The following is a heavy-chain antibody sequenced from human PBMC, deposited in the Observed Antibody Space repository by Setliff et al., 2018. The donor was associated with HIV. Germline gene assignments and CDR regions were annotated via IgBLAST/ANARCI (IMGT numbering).Heavy chain of an antibody. Sequence: GGSLRLSCAASGFTFDDYAMHWVRQAPGEGLEWVSLITWDGGSTYYADSVKGRFTISRDNSKNTVDLQMNSLRTEDTAVYYCAKDGDYRNGDYDAFDIWGLGTMVTVSS. CDR3: AKDGDYRNGDYDAFDI. CDR2: ITWDGGST. D-gene: IGHD4-4*01. CDR1: GFTFDDYA. J-gene: IGHJ3*02. V-gene: IGHV3-43*01.